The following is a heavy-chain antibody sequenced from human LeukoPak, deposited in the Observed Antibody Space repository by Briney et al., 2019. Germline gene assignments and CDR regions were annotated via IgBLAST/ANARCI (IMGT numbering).Heavy chain of an antibody. CDR1: GGSISSYY. J-gene: IGHJ3*02. CDR2: IYYSGST. V-gene: IGHV4-59*01. CDR3: ARDQSYSSSRGDAFDI. Sequence: SKTLSLTCTVSGGSISSYYWSWIRQPPGKGLEWIGYIYYSGSTNYNPSLKSRVTISVDTSKNQFSLKLSSVTAADTAVYYCARDQSYSSSRGDAFDIWGQGTMVTVSS. D-gene: IGHD6-13*01.